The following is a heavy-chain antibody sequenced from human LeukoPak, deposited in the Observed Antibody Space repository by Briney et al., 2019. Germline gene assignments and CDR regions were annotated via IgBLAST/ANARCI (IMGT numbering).Heavy chain of an antibody. CDR1: GFSITNYW. CDR2: IKGDGSEK. D-gene: IGHD6-19*01. J-gene: IGHJ5*02. CDR3: VRQAGVS. Sequence: PGGSLRLSCAVSGFSITNYWMTWVRQAPGKGLEWVANIKGDGSEKYYVDSVKGRFTISRDNDKNYLYLQMNSLRDEDTAVYYYVRQAGVSWGQGTLVTVSS. V-gene: IGHV3-7*01.